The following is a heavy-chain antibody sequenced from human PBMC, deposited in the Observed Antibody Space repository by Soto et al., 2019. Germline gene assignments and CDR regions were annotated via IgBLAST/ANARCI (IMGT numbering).Heavy chain of an antibody. CDR3: ARSEGRTYYDFWSGYYYYGMDV. D-gene: IGHD3-3*01. Sequence: ASVKVSCKASGYTFTSYYMHWVRQAPGQGLEWMGIINPSGGSTSYAQKFQGRVTMTRDTSTSTVYMELSSLRSEDTAVYYCARSEGRTYYDFWSGYYYYGMDVWGQGTTVTV. CDR1: GYTFTSYY. CDR2: INPSGGST. V-gene: IGHV1-46*01. J-gene: IGHJ6*02.